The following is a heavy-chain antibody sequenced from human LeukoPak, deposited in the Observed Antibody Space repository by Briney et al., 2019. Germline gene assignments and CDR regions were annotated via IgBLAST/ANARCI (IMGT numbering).Heavy chain of an antibody. CDR1: GFPVSDNY. CDR2: IYSDGTT. CDR3: ARPYSSGWYPYFDY. Sequence: GGSLRLSCAASGFPVSDNYMSWVRQAPGKGLEWVSIIYSDGTTYYADSVKGRFTISRDNSKNSLYLQMNSLRAEDTAVYYCARPYSSGWYPYFDYWGQGTLVTVSS. D-gene: IGHD6-19*01. J-gene: IGHJ4*02. V-gene: IGHV3-66*04.